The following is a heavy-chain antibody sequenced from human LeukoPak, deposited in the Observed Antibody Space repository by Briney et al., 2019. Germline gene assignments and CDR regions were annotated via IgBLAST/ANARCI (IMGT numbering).Heavy chain of an antibody. CDR2: IYHSGTT. J-gene: IGHJ4*02. CDR3: ARDGIVGATQSVGY. D-gene: IGHD1-26*01. V-gene: IGHV4-59*12. Sequence: SETLSLTCTVSGGSIRSYYWSWIRQPPGKGLEWIGYIYHSGTTNYNPSLKSRVTISEDTSKNQFSLKLSSVTAADTAVYYCARDGIVGATQSVGYWGQGTLVTVSS. CDR1: GGSIRSYY.